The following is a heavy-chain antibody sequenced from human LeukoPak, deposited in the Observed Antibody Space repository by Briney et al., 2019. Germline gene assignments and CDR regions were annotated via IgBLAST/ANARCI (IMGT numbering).Heavy chain of an antibody. CDR1: GGSISSGFYY. V-gene: IGHV4-39*07. D-gene: IGHD1-26*01. J-gene: IGHJ4*02. Sequence: SETLSLTCTVSGGSISSGFYYWAWIRQPPGKGLEWIGSIYYSGSTYYNPSLKSRVTISVDTSKNQFSPKLSSVTAADTAVYYCARVLGGSYYFDYWGQGTLVTVSS. CDR2: IYYSGST. CDR3: ARVLGGSYYFDY.